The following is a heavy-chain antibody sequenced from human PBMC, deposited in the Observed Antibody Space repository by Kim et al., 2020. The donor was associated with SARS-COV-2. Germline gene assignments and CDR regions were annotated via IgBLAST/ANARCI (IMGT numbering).Heavy chain of an antibody. J-gene: IGHJ6*02. V-gene: IGHV1-24*01. CDR2: FDPEDGET. CDR3: ATGTATGDYYYYGMDV. Sequence: ASVKVSCKVSGYTLTELSMHWVRQAPGKGLEWMGGFDPEDGETIYAQKFQGRVTMTEDTSTDTDYMELSSLRSEDTAVYYCATGTATGDYYYYGMDVWGQGTTVTVSS. CDR1: GYTLTELS. D-gene: IGHD5-12*01.